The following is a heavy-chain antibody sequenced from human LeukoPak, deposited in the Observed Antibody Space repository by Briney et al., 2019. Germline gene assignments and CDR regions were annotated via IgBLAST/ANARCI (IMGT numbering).Heavy chain of an antibody. Sequence: GGSLRLSCAAPGFTFSDYYMCWIRQAPGKGLEWVSYISSSGSTIYYADSVKGRFTISRDNAKNSLYLQMNSLRAEDKAVYYCARVGVGSYDFWSGYYTWDLYYYYGMDVWGQGTTVTVSS. CDR1: GFTFSDYY. CDR2: ISSSGSTI. D-gene: IGHD3-3*01. CDR3: ARVGVGSYDFWSGYYTWDLYYYYGMDV. V-gene: IGHV3-11*01. J-gene: IGHJ6*02.